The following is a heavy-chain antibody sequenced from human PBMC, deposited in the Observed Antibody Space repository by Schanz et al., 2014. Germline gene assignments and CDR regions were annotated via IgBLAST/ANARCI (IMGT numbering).Heavy chain of an antibody. CDR3: ARDRRNADLDY. CDR1: GFTFENYA. D-gene: IGHD1-1*01. CDR2: INWSDGGST. V-gene: IGHV3-20*04. Sequence: EVQLVESGGGVVRPGGSLRLSCAASGFTFENYALTWVRQVPGKGLEWVSRINWSDGGSTGYADSVRGRFTISRDNAKNSLYREMNSLRAEDTALYYCARDRRNADLDYWGQGTLVTVSS. J-gene: IGHJ4*02.